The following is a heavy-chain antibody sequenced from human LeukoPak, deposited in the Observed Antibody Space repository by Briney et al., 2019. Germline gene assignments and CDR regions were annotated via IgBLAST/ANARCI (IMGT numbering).Heavy chain of an antibody. J-gene: IGHJ4*02. V-gene: IGHV1-18*01. CDR1: GYTFTSYG. D-gene: IGHD3-10*01. CDR2: IGAYNGNT. Sequence: ASVKVSCKASGYTFTSYGISWVRQAPGQGLEWMGWIGAYNGNTNYAQKVEGRVTMTTDTSTSTAYMELRSLRSDDTAVYYCAREGLGSGSYLGSPPYYWGQGTLVTVSS. CDR3: AREGLGSGSYLGSPPYY.